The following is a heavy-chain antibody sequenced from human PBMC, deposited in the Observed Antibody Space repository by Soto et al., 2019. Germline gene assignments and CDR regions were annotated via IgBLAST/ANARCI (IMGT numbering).Heavy chain of an antibody. D-gene: IGHD4-17*01. V-gene: IGHV1-18*01. CDR1: GYTFTSYG. Sequence: ASVKVSCKASGYTFTSYGISWVRQAPGQGLEWMGWISAYNGNTNYAQKLQGRVTMTTDTSTSTAYMELRSLRSDDTAVYYCARGLKPTVRYYYYYMDVWGKGTTVTVSS. CDR2: ISAYNGNT. CDR3: ARGLKPTVRYYYYYMDV. J-gene: IGHJ6*03.